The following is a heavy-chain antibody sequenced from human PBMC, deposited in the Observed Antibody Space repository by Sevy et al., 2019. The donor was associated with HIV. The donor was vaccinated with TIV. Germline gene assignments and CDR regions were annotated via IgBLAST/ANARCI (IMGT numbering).Heavy chain of an antibody. D-gene: IGHD2-2*01. V-gene: IGHV3-21*01. CDR2: ITSSSNYI. CDR3: ARDTIVVVPAASDAYYYYYGMDV. CDR1: GFTFSSYS. Sequence: GGSLRLSCAASGFTFSSYSMNWVRQAPGKGLEWVSSITSSSNYIYYADSVTGRFTISRDNAKNSLYLQMNSLRAEDMAWYYCARDTIVVVPAASDAYYYYYGMDVWGQGTTVTVSS. J-gene: IGHJ6*02.